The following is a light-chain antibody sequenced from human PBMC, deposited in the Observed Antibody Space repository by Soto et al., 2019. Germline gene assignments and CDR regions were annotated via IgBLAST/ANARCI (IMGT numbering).Light chain of an antibody. CDR3: QQYNGYSTWT. CDR2: KAS. CDR1: QSISSW. V-gene: IGKV1-5*03. Sequence: DIQMTQSPSTLSASVGDRVTITCRASQSISSWLAWYQQKQGKAPKLLIYKASSLESGVPSRFSGSGSGTEFTLTISSLQPDDFATYYCQQYNGYSTWTFGQGTKVDIK. J-gene: IGKJ1*01.